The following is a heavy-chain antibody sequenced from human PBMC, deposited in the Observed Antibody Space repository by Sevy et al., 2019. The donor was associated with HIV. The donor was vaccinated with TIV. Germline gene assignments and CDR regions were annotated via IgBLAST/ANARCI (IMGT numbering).Heavy chain of an antibody. CDR1: GFTFSNYN. CDR3: AGVGGYWSRCKCLPGVYYGIEV. CDR2: ISSSSNYI. Sequence: GGSLRLSCAASGFTFSNYNMNWVRQAPGKGLEWVSSISSSSNYISYAYSMKGRFTISRDNAKNSLYLQMNSLRAEDTAGQYFAGVGGYWSRCKCLPGVYYGIEVWGPGTNVNGSS. J-gene: IGHJ6*01. D-gene: IGHD5-12*01. V-gene: IGHV3-21*01.